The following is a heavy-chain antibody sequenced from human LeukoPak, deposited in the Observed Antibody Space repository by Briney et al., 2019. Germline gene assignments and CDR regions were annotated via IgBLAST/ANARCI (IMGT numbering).Heavy chain of an antibody. Sequence: GASVKVSCKASGYTFTGYYMHWVRQAPGQGLEWMGWINPNSGGTNYAQKFQGRVTMTRDTSISTAYMELSRLRSDDTAVYYCARGPLLWFGGLLSGAFDIWGQGTMVTVSS. V-gene: IGHV1-2*02. D-gene: IGHD3-10*01. CDR2: INPNSGGT. J-gene: IGHJ3*02. CDR3: ARGPLLWFGGLLSGAFDI. CDR1: GYTFTGYY.